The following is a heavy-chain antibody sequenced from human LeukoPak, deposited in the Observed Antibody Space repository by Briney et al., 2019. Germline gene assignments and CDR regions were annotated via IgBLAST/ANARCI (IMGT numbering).Heavy chain of an antibody. CDR3: ARLRHSGSSGGGY. V-gene: IGHV1-69*04. CDR2: IIPILGIA. Sequence: ASVKVSCKAPGGTFSSYAISWVRQAPGQGLEWMGRIIPILGIANYAQKFQGRVTITADKSTSTAYMELSSLRSEDTAVYYCARLRHSGSSGGGYWGQGTLVTVSS. J-gene: IGHJ4*02. D-gene: IGHD1-26*01. CDR1: GGTFSSYA.